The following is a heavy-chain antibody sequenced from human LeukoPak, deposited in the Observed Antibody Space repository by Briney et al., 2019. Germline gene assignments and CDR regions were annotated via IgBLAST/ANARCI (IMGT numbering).Heavy chain of an antibody. D-gene: IGHD6-13*01. CDR1: GGSIDSGDYY. V-gene: IGHV4-30-4*08. J-gene: IGHJ4*02. CDR2: INYFGNT. CDR3: ASGYSSSWYW. Sequence: SETLSLTCTVSGGSIDSGDYYWSWIRQPPGKGLEWIGFINYFGNTYYNPSLKSRTTISLGTSKNQFSLKLIFVTAADTAVYYCASGYSSSWYWWGQGTLVTVSS.